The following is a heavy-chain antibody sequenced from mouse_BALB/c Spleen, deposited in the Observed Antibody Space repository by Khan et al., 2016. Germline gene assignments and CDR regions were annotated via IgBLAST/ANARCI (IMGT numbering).Heavy chain of an antibody. CDR3: ARNYAYFDV. CDR2: LHFSGTT. Sequence: EVQLQESGPDLVRPSQSLSLTCTVTGYSITTFYNWHWIRQFPGNKLEWMGSLHFSGTTNYNPSLKSRFSIIRDTSKNQFFLQLKSVTTEDTATDYCARNYAYFDVWGAGTTVTVSS. CDR1: GYSITTFYN. J-gene: IGHJ1*01. D-gene: IGHD2-1*01. V-gene: IGHV3-1*02.